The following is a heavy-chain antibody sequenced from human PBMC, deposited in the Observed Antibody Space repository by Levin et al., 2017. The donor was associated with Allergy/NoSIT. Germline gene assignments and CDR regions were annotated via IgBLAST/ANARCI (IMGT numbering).Heavy chain of an antibody. CDR3: ARHYCANGVCSDFDY. J-gene: IGHJ4*02. CDR1: GYTFITYA. D-gene: IGHD2-8*01. CDR2: INMYTGKP. V-gene: IGHV7-4-1*02. Sequence: GESLKISCKASGYTFITYAINWVRQAPGQGLEWMGWINMYTGKPTYAQGFTGRFVFSLDTSVSTAYLQISSLNAEDTAVYYCARHYCANGVCSDFDYWGQGTLVTVSS.